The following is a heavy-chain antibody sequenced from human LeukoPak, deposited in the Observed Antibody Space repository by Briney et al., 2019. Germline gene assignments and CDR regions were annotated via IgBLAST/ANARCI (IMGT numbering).Heavy chain of an antibody. Sequence: PGRSLRVSCAASGFTFRSYGMHWVRQAPGKGLEWVSAFSGSGAGTYSADSVKGRFTVSRDNSKNTLYLQMNSLRAEDTAVYYCAKDPQFWGQGTLVTVSS. V-gene: IGHV3-23*01. CDR2: FSGSGAGT. CDR1: GFTFRSYG. CDR3: AKDPQF. J-gene: IGHJ1*01.